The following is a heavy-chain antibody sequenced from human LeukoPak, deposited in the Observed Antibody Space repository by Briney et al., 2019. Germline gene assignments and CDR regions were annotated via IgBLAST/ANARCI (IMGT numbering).Heavy chain of an antibody. CDR2: ISSSGSNT. J-gene: IGHJ4*02. V-gene: IGHV3-48*04. CDR3: ATERLTVIDY. D-gene: IGHD4-17*01. Sequence: GGSLSLSCAASGFTFSSYSMNWVRQAPGKGLEWVSYISSSGSNTYYADSVKGRFTISGDNAKNSLCLQMNSLRAEDTAVYYCATERLTVIDYWGQGTLVTVSS. CDR1: GFTFSSYS.